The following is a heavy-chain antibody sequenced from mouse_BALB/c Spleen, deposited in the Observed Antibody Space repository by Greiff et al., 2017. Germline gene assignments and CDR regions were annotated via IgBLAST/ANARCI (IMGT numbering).Heavy chain of an antibody. CDR2: IYPSDSYT. Sequence: QVQLQQPGAELVRPGASVKLSCKASGYTFTSYWINWVKQRPGQGLEWIGNIYPSDSYTNYNQKFKDKATLTVDKSSSTAYMQLSSPTSEDSAVYYCTIYGNYYAMDYWGQGTSVTVSS. V-gene: IGHV1-69*02. D-gene: IGHD2-1*01. CDR3: TIYGNYYAMDY. CDR1: GYTFTSYW. J-gene: IGHJ4*01.